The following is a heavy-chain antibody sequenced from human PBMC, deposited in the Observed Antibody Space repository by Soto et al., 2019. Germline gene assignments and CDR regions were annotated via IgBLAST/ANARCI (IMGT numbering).Heavy chain of an antibody. Sequence: DVQLVESGGGLVKPGGSLRLSCAASGFNSITLSMNWVRQAPGKGLEWVSSISASSSSIYYAESVKGRFTVSRDNAKNSLYLQMNSLTAENTALFYCVRDAYNRDAFDIWGQGTTVTVSS. CDR3: VRDAYNRDAFDI. CDR1: GFNSITLS. J-gene: IGHJ3*02. D-gene: IGHD1-20*01. CDR2: ISASSSSI. V-gene: IGHV3-21*01.